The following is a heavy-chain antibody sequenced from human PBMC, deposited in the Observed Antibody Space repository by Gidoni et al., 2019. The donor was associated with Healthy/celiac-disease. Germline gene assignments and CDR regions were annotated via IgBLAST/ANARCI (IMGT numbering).Heavy chain of an antibody. CDR3: ASEYYYDSSGYYGAFDI. D-gene: IGHD3-22*01. CDR1: GFTFSSYV. Sequence: QVQLAESGGGVVQPGMSLRLPCAASGFTFSSYVMHWVRQVPGKGLEWVAVIWYDGSNKYYADSVKGRFTISRDNSKNTLYLQMNSLRAEDTAVYYCASEYYYDSSGYYGAFDIWGQGTMVTVSS. J-gene: IGHJ3*02. V-gene: IGHV3-33*01. CDR2: IWYDGSNK.